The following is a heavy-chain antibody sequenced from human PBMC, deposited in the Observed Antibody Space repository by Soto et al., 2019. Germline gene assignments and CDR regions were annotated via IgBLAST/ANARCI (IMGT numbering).Heavy chain of an antibody. Sequence: SVKVSCKASGGTFSSYAISWVRQAPGQGLEWMGGIIPIFGTANYAQKFQGRATITADESTSTAYMELSSLRSEDTAVYYCARGSRDYDSSGYSWFDPWGQGTLVTVSS. D-gene: IGHD3-22*01. CDR2: IIPIFGTA. CDR3: ARGSRDYDSSGYSWFDP. V-gene: IGHV1-69*13. J-gene: IGHJ5*02. CDR1: GGTFSSYA.